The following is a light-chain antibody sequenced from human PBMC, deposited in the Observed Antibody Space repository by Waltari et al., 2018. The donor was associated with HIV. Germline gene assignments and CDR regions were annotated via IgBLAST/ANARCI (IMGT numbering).Light chain of an antibody. J-gene: IGLJ1*01. V-gene: IGLV1-47*01. Sequence: QSVLTQPPSASGTPGQRVTISCSGSSSNIGRNYVYWYQQLQGTAPQLLSYRNNQRPSGVPDRFAGSKCGTSASLAISGLRSGDEADYYCAAWNDSLSAYVFRTGTKVTV. CDR3: AAWNDSLSAYV. CDR1: SSNIGRNY. CDR2: RNN.